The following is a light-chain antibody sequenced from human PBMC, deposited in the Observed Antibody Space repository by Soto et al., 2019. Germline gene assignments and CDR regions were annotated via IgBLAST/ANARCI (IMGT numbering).Light chain of an antibody. V-gene: IGKV3-11*01. CDR2: DAS. CDR3: QQRSNWPPWT. J-gene: IGKJ1*01. Sequence: EIVLTHSPGTLSLSPWEGATLYSSATQSVSSNYLAWYQQKPGQAPRLLIYDASNRATGIPARFSGSGSGTDFTLTISSLESEHFAVYYCQQRSNWPPWTFGQGTKVDIK. CDR1: QSVSSNY.